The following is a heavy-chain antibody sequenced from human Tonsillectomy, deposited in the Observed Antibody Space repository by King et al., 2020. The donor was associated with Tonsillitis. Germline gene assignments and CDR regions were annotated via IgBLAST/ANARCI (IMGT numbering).Heavy chain of an antibody. CDR1: GFTFSSYA. V-gene: IGHV3-23*04. CDR3: AKMGSQYPLTLPFDY. D-gene: IGHD2-2*02. J-gene: IGHJ4*02. CDR2: ISGSGGST. Sequence: VQLVESGGGLVQPGRSLRLSCAASGFTFSSYAMSWVRQAPGKGLEWVSAISGSGGSTYYADSVKGRYTISRDNPKNTLYLQMNSLRAEHRAVYYCAKMGSQYPLTLPFDYWGQGTLVSVSS.